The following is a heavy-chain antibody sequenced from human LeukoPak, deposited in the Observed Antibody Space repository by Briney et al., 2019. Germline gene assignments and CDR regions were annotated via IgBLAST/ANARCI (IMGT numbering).Heavy chain of an antibody. J-gene: IGHJ4*02. Sequence: ASVKVSCKASGYTFGGYYVRWVRQAPGQGLEWMGWLNPNSGGTNYAQKFQGSVTMTRDTSINTAYMELSRLRSDDTAMYYCARAYGSGTNYKDYFDEWGQGTLVTVSS. D-gene: IGHD3-10*01. V-gene: IGHV1-2*02. CDR3: ARAYGSGTNYKDYFDE. CDR1: GYTFGGYY. CDR2: LNPNSGGT.